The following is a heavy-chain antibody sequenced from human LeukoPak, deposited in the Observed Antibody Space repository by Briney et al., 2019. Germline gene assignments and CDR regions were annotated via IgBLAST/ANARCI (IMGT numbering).Heavy chain of an antibody. Sequence: SETLSLTCAVSGGSISSGGYSWSWIRQPPGKGLEWIGYIYHSGSTYYNPSLKSRVTISVDRSKSQFSLKLSSVTAADTAVYYCARAVERAFDIWGQGTMVTVSS. CDR2: IYHSGST. CDR1: GGSISSGGYS. D-gene: IGHD1-1*01. V-gene: IGHV4-30-2*01. CDR3: ARAVERAFDI. J-gene: IGHJ3*02.